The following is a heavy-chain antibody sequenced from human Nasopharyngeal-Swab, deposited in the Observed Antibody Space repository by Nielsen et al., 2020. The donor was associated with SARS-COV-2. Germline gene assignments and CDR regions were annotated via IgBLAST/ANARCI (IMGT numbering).Heavy chain of an antibody. J-gene: IGHJ4*02. V-gene: IGHV3-7*01. CDR1: GFTFSSYW. CDR3: ASLSSSSWFFDY. CDR2: IKQDGSEK. Sequence: LSLTCAASGFTFSSYWMSWVRQAPGKGLEWVANIKQDGSEKYYVDSVKGRFTISRDNAKNSLYLQMDSLRAEDTAVYYCASLSSSSWFFDYWGQGTLVTVSS. D-gene: IGHD6-13*01.